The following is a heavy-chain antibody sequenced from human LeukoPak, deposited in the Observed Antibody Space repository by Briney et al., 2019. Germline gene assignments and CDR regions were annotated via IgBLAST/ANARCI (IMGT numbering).Heavy chain of an antibody. CDR1: GFTFSSYA. CDR3: AKDEGEIVVVPAASDY. CDR2: ISGSGGST. J-gene: IGHJ4*02. V-gene: IGHV3-23*01. Sequence: GGSLRLSCAASGFTFSSYAMSWVRQAPGKGLEWVSAISGSGGSTYYADSVKGRFTISRDNSKSTLYLQMNSLRAEDTAVYYCAKDEGEIVVVPAASDYWGQGTLVTVSS. D-gene: IGHD2-2*01.